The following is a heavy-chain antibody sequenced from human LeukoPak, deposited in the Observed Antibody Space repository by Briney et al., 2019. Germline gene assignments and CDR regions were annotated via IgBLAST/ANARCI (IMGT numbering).Heavy chain of an antibody. CDR3: ARAVYTVGLFDY. D-gene: IGHD3-16*01. CDR2: IYYSGST. J-gene: IGHJ4*02. CDR1: GGSISSYY. Sequence: SETLSLTSTVSGGSISSYYWSWIRQPPGKGLEWIGYIYYSGSTNYNPSLKSRVTISVDTSKNQFSLKLSSVTAADTAVYYCARAVYTVGLFDYWGQGTLVTVSS. V-gene: IGHV4-59*13.